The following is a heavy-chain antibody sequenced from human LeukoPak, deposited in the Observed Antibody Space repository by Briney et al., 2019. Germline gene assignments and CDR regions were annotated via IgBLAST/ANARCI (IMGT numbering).Heavy chain of an antibody. V-gene: IGHV4-39*02. CDR2: IYYSGST. CDR1: GGSISSSSYY. Sequence: SETLSLTCTVSGGSISSSSYYWGWIRQPPGKGLEWIGSIYYSGSTYYNPSLKSRVTISVDTSKNQFSLKLSSVTAADTAVYYCAKDRKQQLVYWGQGTLVTVSS. D-gene: IGHD6-13*01. CDR3: AKDRKQQLVY. J-gene: IGHJ4*02.